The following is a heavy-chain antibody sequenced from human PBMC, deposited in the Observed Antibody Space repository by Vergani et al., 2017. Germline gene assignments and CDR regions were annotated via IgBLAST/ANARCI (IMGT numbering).Heavy chain of an antibody. Sequence: VQLVESGGGLVKPGGSLRLSCAASGFTFSDFSMSWVRQAPGKGLEWIGEINHSGSTNYNPSLKSRVTISVDTSKNQFSLKLSSVTAADTAVYYCARGLWNWKGNWFDPWGQGTLVTVSS. V-gene: IGHV4-34*01. J-gene: IGHJ5*02. D-gene: IGHD1-1*01. CDR2: INHSGST. CDR3: ARGLWNWKGNWFDP. CDR1: GFTFSDFS.